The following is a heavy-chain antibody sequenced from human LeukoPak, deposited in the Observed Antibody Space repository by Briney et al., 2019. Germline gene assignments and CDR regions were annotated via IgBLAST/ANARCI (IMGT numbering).Heavy chain of an antibody. CDR2: ISFDGSDK. J-gene: IGHJ4*02. Sequence: GGSLRLSCADSGFTFSDYDMHWVRQAPGKGLEWVAIISFDGSDKYYADSVTGRFTISRDNSKNTLYLQMNGLRAEDTAIYYCTRDYEGLGYWGQGTLVTVSS. CDR1: GFTFSDYD. V-gene: IGHV3-30*03. CDR3: TRDYEGLGY. D-gene: IGHD3-16*01.